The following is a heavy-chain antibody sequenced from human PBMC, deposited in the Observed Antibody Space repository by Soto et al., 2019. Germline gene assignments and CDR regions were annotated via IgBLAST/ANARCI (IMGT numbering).Heavy chain of an antibody. D-gene: IGHD3-10*01. CDR1: GYTFTSYG. V-gene: IGHV1-18*01. Sequence: ASVKVSCKASGYTFTSYGISWVRQAPGQGLEWMGWISAYNGNTNYAQKLQGRVTMTTDTSTSTAYMELSRLRSDDTAVYYCARDHPITMVRGVPYYYCGMDVWGQGTTVTVSS. CDR2: ISAYNGNT. CDR3: ARDHPITMVRGVPYYYCGMDV. J-gene: IGHJ6*02.